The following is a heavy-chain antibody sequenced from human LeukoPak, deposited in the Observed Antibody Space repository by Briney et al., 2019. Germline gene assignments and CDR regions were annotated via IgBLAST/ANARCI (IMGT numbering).Heavy chain of an antibody. CDR1: GFTFSSYW. Sequence: GGSLRLSCAASGFTFSSYWMSWVRQAPGKGLEWVANIKQDGSEKYYVDSVKGRFTISRDNAKNSLYLQMNSLRAEDTAVYYCARALGYCSGGSCSLYYYYYMDVWGKETTVTVSS. D-gene: IGHD2-15*01. J-gene: IGHJ6*03. CDR3: ARALGYCSGGSCSLYYYYYMDV. V-gene: IGHV3-7*04. CDR2: IKQDGSEK.